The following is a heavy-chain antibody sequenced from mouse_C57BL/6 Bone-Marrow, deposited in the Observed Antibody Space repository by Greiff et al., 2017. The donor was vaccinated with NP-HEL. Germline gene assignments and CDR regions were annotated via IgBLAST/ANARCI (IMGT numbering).Heavy chain of an antibody. CDR1: GFTFSSYG. J-gene: IGHJ3*01. Sequence: ESGGDLVKPGGSLKLSCAASGFTFSSYGMSWVRQTPDKRLEWVATISSGGSYTYYPDSVKGRFTISRDNAKNTLYLQMSSLKSEDTAMYYCARPLLRWGFAYWGQGTLVTVSA. CDR3: ARPLLRWGFAY. V-gene: IGHV5-6*01. CDR2: ISSGGSYT. D-gene: IGHD1-1*01.